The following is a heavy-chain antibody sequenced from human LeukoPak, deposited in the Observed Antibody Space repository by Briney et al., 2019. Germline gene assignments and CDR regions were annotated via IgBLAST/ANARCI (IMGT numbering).Heavy chain of an antibody. CDR2: ISYDGSNK. D-gene: IGHD4-17*01. J-gene: IGHJ4*02. Sequence: GGSLRLSCAASGFTFSSYAMHWVRQAPGRGLEWVAVISYDGSNKYYADSVKGRFTISRDNSKNTLYLQMNSLRAEDTAVYYCAKDPATVTTNLDYFDYWGQGTLVTVSS. CDR1: GFTFSSYA. CDR3: AKDPATVTTNLDYFDY. V-gene: IGHV3-30*04.